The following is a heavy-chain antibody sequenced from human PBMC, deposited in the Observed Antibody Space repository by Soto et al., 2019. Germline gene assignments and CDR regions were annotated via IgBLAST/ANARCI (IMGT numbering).Heavy chain of an antibody. CDR1: GGSISSGGYY. CDR2: IYYSGST. CDR3: AGVGGINWFDP. V-gene: IGHV4-31*01. J-gene: IGHJ5*02. D-gene: IGHD3-16*01. Sequence: QVQLQESGPGLVKPSQTLSLTCTVSGGSISSGGYYWSWIRQHPGKGLEWIGYIYYSGSTYYNPSLHSPVTISGDTSKDPFSLKLSSVAAADTAVDYCAGVGGINWFDPWGQGTLVTVSS.